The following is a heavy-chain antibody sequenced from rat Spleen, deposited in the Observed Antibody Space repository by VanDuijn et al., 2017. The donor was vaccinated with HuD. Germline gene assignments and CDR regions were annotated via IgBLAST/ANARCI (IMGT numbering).Heavy chain of an antibody. V-gene: IGHV5-31*01. Sequence: EVQLVETGGGLVQPGRSLKLSCVPSGFTFNNYWMSWIRQAPTKGLEWVATITNSGSSTYYRDSVKGRFTISRDNAKSTLYLQMDSLRSEDTATYYCATDYSGESIMDAWGQGASVTVSS. D-gene: IGHD1-1*01. J-gene: IGHJ4*01. CDR1: GFTFNNYW. CDR2: ITNSGSST. CDR3: ATDYSGESIMDA.